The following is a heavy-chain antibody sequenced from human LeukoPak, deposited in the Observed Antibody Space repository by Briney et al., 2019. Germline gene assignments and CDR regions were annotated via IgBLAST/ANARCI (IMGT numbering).Heavy chain of an antibody. Sequence: PGGSLRLSCAASGFTVSRYYMSWVRQAPGKGLEWVSVFYIDGNTYYADSVRGRFTISRDNSKNTIYLQMYSLRAEDTAVYYCARGDGYNFFDSWGQGTLVTVSS. CDR3: ARGDGYNFFDS. V-gene: IGHV3-66*01. J-gene: IGHJ4*02. D-gene: IGHD5-24*01. CDR1: GFTVSRYY. CDR2: FYIDGNT.